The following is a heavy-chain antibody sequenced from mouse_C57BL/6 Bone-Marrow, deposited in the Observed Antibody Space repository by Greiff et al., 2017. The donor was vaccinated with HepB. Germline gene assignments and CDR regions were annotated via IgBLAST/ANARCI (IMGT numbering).Heavy chain of an antibody. J-gene: IGHJ1*03. CDR2: IYPGSGST. CDR1: GYTFTSYW. CDR3: ARDTGYFDV. Sequence: QVHVKQPGAELVKPGASVKMSCKASGYTFTSYWITWVKQRPGQGLEWIGDIYPGSGSTNYNEKFKSKATLTVDTSSSTAYMQLSSLTSEDSAVYYCARDTGYFDVWGTGTTVTVSS. V-gene: IGHV1-55*01.